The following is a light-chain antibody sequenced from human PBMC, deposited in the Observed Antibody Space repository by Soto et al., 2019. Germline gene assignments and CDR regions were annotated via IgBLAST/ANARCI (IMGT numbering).Light chain of an antibody. CDR3: QSYDSSLSAVV. CDR1: SSNIGAGYD. V-gene: IGLV1-40*01. J-gene: IGLJ2*01. Sequence: QSVLTQPPSVSGATGQRVTISCTGSSSNIGAGYDVHWYQQLPGTAPKLLIYVNSNRPSGVPDRFSGSKSGTSASLAITGLQAEYEADYYCQSYDSSLSAVVFGGGTKVTVL. CDR2: VNS.